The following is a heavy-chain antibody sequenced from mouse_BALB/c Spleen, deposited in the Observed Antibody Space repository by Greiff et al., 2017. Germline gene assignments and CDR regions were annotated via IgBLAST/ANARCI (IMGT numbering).Heavy chain of an antibody. CDR2: IFPGTGTT. CDR3: ARSTMINY. CDR1: GYTFTSYW. Sequence: QVQLQQSGAELVKPGASVKLSCKTSGYTFTSYWIQWVKQRPGQGLGWIGEIFPGTGTTYYNEKFKGKATLTIDTSSSTAYMQLSSLTSEDSAVYVCARSTMINYWGQGTSVTVSS. V-gene: IGHV1S132*01. J-gene: IGHJ4*01. D-gene: IGHD2-4*01.